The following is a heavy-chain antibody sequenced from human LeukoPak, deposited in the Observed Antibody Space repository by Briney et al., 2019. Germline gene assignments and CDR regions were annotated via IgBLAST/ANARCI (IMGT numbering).Heavy chain of an antibody. D-gene: IGHD2-2*01. J-gene: IGHJ4*02. Sequence: PGGSLRLSCAASGFTFSSYGMHWVRQAPGKGLEWVAFIRYDGSNKYYADSVKGRFTISRDNSKNTLYLQMNSLRAEDTAVYYCAKDQADIVVVPAAPDYWGQGTLVTVSS. V-gene: IGHV3-30*02. CDR1: GFTFSSYG. CDR3: AKDQADIVVVPAAPDY. CDR2: IRYDGSNK.